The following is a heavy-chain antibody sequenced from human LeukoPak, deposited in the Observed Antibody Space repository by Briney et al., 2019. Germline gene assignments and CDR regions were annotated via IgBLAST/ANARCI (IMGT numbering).Heavy chain of an antibody. CDR3: AKNRGAGSHYYYHMNV. CDR2: ISSSSSTI. D-gene: IGHD1-26*01. CDR1: GFTFSSYS. V-gene: IGHV3-48*01. Sequence: GGSLRLSCAASGFTFSSYSMNWVRQAPGKGLEWVSYISSSSSTIYYADSVKGRFTISRDNAKNSLHLQMNSLRAEDTAVYYCAKNRGAGSHYYYHMNVWGKGTTVTVSS. J-gene: IGHJ6*03.